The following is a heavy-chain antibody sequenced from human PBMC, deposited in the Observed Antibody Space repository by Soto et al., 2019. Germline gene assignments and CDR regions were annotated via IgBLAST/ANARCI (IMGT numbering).Heavy chain of an antibody. D-gene: IGHD6-13*01. CDR3: ARDWYG. J-gene: IGHJ4*02. CDR2: IYYSGST. CDR1: GGSLGSSSYY. V-gene: IGHV4-39*02. Sequence: PSETLSLTCTVSGGSLGSSSYYWGWIRQSPGRGLEWIGSIYYSGSTYYNPSLQSRVTISVDTSNNHFSLKLSSATAADTAVYYCARDWYGWSQGTLVTVSS.